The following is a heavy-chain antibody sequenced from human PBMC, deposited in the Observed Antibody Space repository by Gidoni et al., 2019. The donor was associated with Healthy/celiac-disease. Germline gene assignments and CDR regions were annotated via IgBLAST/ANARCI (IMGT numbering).Heavy chain of an antibody. CDR2: IYPGDSDT. V-gene: IGHV5-51*01. D-gene: IGHD2-15*01. CDR3: ARHLVVSRVEPLDI. J-gene: IGHJ3*02. CDR1: GYGFPSYW. Sequence: EVQLVQSGAEVKKHGESLKIPCKGSGYGFPSYWIGWVRQMPGKGLEWMGIIYPGDSDTRYSPSFQGQVTISADKSISTAYLQWSSLKASDTAMYYCARHLVVSRVEPLDIWGQGTMVTVSS.